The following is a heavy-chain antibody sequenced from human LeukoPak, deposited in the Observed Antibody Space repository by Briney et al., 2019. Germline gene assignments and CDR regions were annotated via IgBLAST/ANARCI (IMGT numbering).Heavy chain of an antibody. CDR2: IIPIFGTA. V-gene: IGHV1-69*13. J-gene: IGHJ4*02. CDR1: GGTFSSYA. Sequence: SVKVSCKASGGTFSSYAISWVRQAPGQGLEWMGGIIPIFGTANYAQKFQGRVTITADESTSTAYMELSSLRSEDTAVYYCARSYDFWSGYFDYWGQGTLVTVSS. D-gene: IGHD3-3*01. CDR3: ARSYDFWSGYFDY.